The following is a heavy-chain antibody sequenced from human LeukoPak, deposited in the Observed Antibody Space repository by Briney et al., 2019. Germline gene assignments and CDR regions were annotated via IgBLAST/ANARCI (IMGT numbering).Heavy chain of an antibody. Sequence: GASVKVSCKASGGTFSSYAISWVRQAPGQGLEWMGGIIPIFGTANYAQKFQGRVTITADKSTSTAYMELSSLRSEDTAVYYCARGGGYSYGALPLEPYYYYCYMDVWGKGTTVTVSS. CDR3: ARGGGYSYGALPLEPYYYYCYMDV. J-gene: IGHJ6*03. CDR2: IIPIFGTA. D-gene: IGHD5-18*01. CDR1: GGTFSSYA. V-gene: IGHV1-69*06.